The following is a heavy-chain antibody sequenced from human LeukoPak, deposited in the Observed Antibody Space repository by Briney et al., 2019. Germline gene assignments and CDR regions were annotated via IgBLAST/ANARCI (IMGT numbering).Heavy chain of an antibody. V-gene: IGHV3-30*18. D-gene: IGHD3-10*01. CDR1: GFTFSSYG. CDR3: AKDLLLWFGELMVDY. Sequence: GGSLRLSCAASGFTFSSYGMHWVRQAPGKGLEWVAVISYDGSNKYYVDSVKGRFTISRDNSKNTLNLQMNSLRAEDTAVYYCAKDLLLWFGELMVDYWGQGTLVTVSS. CDR2: ISYDGSNK. J-gene: IGHJ4*02.